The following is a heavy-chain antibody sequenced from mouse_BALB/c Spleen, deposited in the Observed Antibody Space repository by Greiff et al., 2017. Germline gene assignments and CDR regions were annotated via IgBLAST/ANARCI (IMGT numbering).Heavy chain of an antibody. CDR1: GFTFSSYA. V-gene: IGHV5-6-5*01. Sequence: EVQLVESGGGLVKPGGSLKLSCAASGFTFSSYAMSWVRQTPEKRLEWVASISSGGSTYYPDSVKGRFTISRDNARNILYLQMSSLRSEDTAMYYCAREGGYYEYFDVWGAGTTVTVSS. CDR3: AREGGYYEYFDV. J-gene: IGHJ1*01. D-gene: IGHD2-3*01. CDR2: ISSGGST.